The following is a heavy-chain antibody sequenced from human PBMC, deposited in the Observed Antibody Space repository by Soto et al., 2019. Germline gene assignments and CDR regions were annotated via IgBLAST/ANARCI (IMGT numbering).Heavy chain of an antibody. V-gene: IGHV3-30*18. Sequence: QVQLVESGGVVVQPGRSLRLSCAASGFTFNIDVMHWVRQAPGKGLEWVSVIAYDGSNRYYADSVKGRFTISRDNSKNTLYLQMNSLRPEDTAVYYCAKDGGTGKYYDYWGQGTLVTVSS. J-gene: IGHJ4*02. CDR1: GFTFNIDV. CDR3: AKDGGTGKYYDY. D-gene: IGHD2-8*02. CDR2: IAYDGSNR.